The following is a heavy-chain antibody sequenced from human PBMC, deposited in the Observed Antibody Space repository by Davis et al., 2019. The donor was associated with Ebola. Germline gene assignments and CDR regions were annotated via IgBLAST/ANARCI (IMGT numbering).Heavy chain of an antibody. J-gene: IGHJ3*02. Sequence: PSETLSLTCAVYGGSFSGYYWSWIRQPPGKGLEWIGYIYYSGGTNYNPSLKSRVTISVDTSKNQFSLKLSSVTAADTAVYYCARAWGLLHPYDAFDIWGQGTMVTVSS. CDR1: GGSFSGYY. D-gene: IGHD1-26*01. V-gene: IGHV4-59*01. CDR3: ARAWGLLHPYDAFDI. CDR2: IYYSGGT.